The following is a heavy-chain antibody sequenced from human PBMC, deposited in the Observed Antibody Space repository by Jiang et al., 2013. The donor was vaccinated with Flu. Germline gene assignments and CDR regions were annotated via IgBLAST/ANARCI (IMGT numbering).Heavy chain of an antibody. CDR1: GYTFTNYD. D-gene: IGHD2-15*01. V-gene: IGHV1-8*01. CDR2: MNPNSGNT. CDR3: ARATTYLGYCSGGSCVFDL. J-gene: IGHJ2*01. Sequence: GAEVKKPGASVKVSCKASGYTFTNYDINWVRQATGQGLEWMGWMNPNSGNTDFAQKFQGRVTMTRNTSISTAYMELSSLRSEDTAVYYCARATTYLGYCSGGSCVFDLWGRGTLVTVSS.